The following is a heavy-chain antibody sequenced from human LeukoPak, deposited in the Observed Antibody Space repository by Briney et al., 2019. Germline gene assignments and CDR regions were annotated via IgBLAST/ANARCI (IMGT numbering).Heavy chain of an antibody. CDR1: GYTFSDYY. Sequence: ASVKVSCKTPGYTFSDYYIHWVRQAPGQGLEWMGWINPNSGGTNYAQNFQDRLTMTRDTSITTTYMELSRLRSDDTAVYYCARDQGSSGIYYHYWGQGTLVTVSS. J-gene: IGHJ4*02. V-gene: IGHV1-2*02. CDR3: ARDQGSSGIYYHY. CDR2: INPNSGGT. D-gene: IGHD1-26*01.